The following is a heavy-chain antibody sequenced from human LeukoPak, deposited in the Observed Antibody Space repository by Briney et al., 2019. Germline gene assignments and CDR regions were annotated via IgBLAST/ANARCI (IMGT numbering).Heavy chain of an antibody. D-gene: IGHD1-26*01. CDR2: IIHSGST. V-gene: IGHV4-34*12. CDR1: GGSFSGYY. Sequence: SETLSLTCAVYGGSFSGYYWSWIRQPPGKGLEWIGEIIHSGSTNYNPSLKSRLTISVDTSKNQFSLKLSSVTAADTAVYYCARVGGWEPKLHGVTFDYLGQGTLVTVSS. J-gene: IGHJ4*02. CDR3: ARVGGWEPKLHGVTFDY.